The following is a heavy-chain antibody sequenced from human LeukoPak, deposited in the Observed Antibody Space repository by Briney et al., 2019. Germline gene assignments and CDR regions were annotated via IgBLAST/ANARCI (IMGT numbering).Heavy chain of an antibody. CDR3: AKDTAVVVAATFDY. D-gene: IGHD2-15*01. V-gene: IGHV3-23*01. J-gene: IGHJ4*02. Sequence: GGSLRLSCAASGFTFSSYAMSWVRQAPGKGLEWVSAISGSGGSTYYADSVKGRFTISRDNSKNTLYLQMNGLRAEDTAVYYCAKDTAVVVAATFDYWGQGTLVTVSS. CDR1: GFTFSSYA. CDR2: ISGSGGST.